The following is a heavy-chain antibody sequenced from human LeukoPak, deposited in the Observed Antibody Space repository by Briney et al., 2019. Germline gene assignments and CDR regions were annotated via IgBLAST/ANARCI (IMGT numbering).Heavy chain of an antibody. Sequence: SETLSLTCTVSGGSISSYYWSWIRQPPGKGLEWIGYIYYSGSTNYNPSLKSRVTISVDTPKNQFSLRLSSVTAADTAVYYCARDLGPRNPHYFDYWGQGTLVTVSS. CDR2: IYYSGST. J-gene: IGHJ4*02. D-gene: IGHD1-14*01. CDR3: ARDLGPRNPHYFDY. V-gene: IGHV4-59*01. CDR1: GGSISSYY.